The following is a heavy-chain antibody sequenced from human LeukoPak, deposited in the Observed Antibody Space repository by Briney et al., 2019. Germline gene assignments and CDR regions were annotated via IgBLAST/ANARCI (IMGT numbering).Heavy chain of an antibody. CDR3: AGIRLRPLDY. CDR1: GFTFSSYA. CDR2: ISGSGGST. Sequence: GGSLRLSCAASGFTFSSYAMSWVRQAPGKGLEWVSAISGSGGSTYYADSVKGRFTISTDNSKNSLYLQMNSLRAEDACVYYCAGIRLRPLDYWGQGTLVTVSS. D-gene: IGHD1-14*01. J-gene: IGHJ4*02. V-gene: IGHV3-23*01.